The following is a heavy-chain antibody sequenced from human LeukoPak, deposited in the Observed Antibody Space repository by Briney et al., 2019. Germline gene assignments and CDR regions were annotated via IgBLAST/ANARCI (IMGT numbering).Heavy chain of an antibody. V-gene: IGHV1-8*02. CDR2: MNPNSGNT. CDR3: ARGGNIVATNGYYYMDV. D-gene: IGHD5-12*01. CDR1: GYTFTSYY. J-gene: IGHJ6*03. Sequence: ASVKVSCKASGYTFTSYYMHWVRQAPGQGLEWMGWMNPNSGNTGYAQKFQGRVTMTRNTSISTAYMELSSLRSEDTAVYYCARGGNIVATNGYYYMDVWGKGTTVTVSS.